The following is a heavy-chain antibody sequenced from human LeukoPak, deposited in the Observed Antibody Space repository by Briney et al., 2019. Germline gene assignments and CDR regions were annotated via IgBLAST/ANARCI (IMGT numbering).Heavy chain of an antibody. V-gene: IGHV3-7*01. J-gene: IGHJ4*02. Sequence: GGSLRLSCAASGFTFSSYWMNWARQAPGKGLEWVASINHNGNVNYYVDSVKGRFTISRDNSKNTLYLQMNSLRAEDTAVYYCAAGYFDYWGQGTLVTVSS. CDR3: AAGYFDY. D-gene: IGHD3-10*01. CDR2: INHNGNVN. CDR1: GFTFSSYW.